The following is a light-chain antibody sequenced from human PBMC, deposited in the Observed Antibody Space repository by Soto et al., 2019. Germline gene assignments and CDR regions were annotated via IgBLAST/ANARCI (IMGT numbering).Light chain of an antibody. CDR2: EVS. Sequence: SLLSQPPSSSGSPGQLSTISWTARSSDVGAYNYVSWYQQHAGKAPKLVIYEVSKRPSAVPDRLSGSKSGNTGSMTVSGLQAEDEADYCCSSYSGTYNLYFFGTGTKVTGL. V-gene: IGLV2-8*01. J-gene: IGLJ1*01. CDR3: SSYSGTYNLYF. CDR1: SSDVGAYNY.